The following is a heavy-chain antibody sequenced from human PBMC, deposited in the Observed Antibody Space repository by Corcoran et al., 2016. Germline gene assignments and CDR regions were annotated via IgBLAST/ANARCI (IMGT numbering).Heavy chain of an antibody. CDR3: ANAAAGVVISDPI. V-gene: IGHV3-23*01. CDR1: GFTFSSYA. Sequence: EVQLLESGGGLVQPGGSLRLSCAASGFTFSSYAMSWVHQAPGKGLEWVSAISGSGGSTYYADSVKGRFTISRENSKNTLYLQMNSQRAEETDVYYGANAAAGVVISDPIWGQGTPVTVSS. CDR2: ISGSGGST. J-gene: IGHJ4*02. D-gene: IGHD3-3*01.